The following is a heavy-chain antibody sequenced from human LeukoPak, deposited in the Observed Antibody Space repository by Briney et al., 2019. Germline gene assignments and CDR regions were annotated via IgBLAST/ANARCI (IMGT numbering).Heavy chain of an antibody. J-gene: IGHJ4*02. Sequence: SETLSLTCTVSGGSISSSSYYWGWIRQPPGKGLEWILSIYDNGRTDYTPSLKGRVTVSLDSSKNQFSLKLSSVTAADTAVYYCARDGVLLWFGESIDYWGQGTLVTVSS. CDR1: GGSISSSSYY. CDR2: IYDNGRT. CDR3: ARDGVLLWFGESIDY. V-gene: IGHV4-39*07. D-gene: IGHD3-10*01.